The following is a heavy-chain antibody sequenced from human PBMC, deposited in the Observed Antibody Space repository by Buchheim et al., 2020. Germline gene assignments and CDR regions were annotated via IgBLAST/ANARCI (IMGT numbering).Heavy chain of an antibody. V-gene: IGHV3-33*01. D-gene: IGHD2-15*01. CDR1: GFTFSSYG. CDR3: ARGGYCSGGSCFAGYYYGMDV. Sequence: QVQLVESGGGVVQPGRSLRLSCAASGFTFSSYGMHWVRQAPGKGLEWVAVIWYDGSNKYYADSAKGQFTISRDNSKNTLYLQMNSLRAEDTAVYYCARGGYCSGGSCFAGYYYGMDVWGQGTT. J-gene: IGHJ6*02. CDR2: IWYDGSNK.